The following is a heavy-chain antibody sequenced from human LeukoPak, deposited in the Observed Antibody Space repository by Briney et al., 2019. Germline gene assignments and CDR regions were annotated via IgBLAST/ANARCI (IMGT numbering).Heavy chain of an antibody. V-gene: IGHV3-30*02. CDR1: AFTFSTYG. CDR2: IQYDGSNK. D-gene: IGHD3-10*01. CDR3: AKDAAYYGSGLNWFDP. J-gene: IGHJ5*02. Sequence: AGGSLRLSCAASAFTFSTYGMHWVRQAPGKGLEWVAFIQYDGSNKYYADSVKGRFTISRDNSKNTLYLQMNSLRTEDTAVYYCAKDAAYYGSGLNWFDPWGQGTLVTVSS.